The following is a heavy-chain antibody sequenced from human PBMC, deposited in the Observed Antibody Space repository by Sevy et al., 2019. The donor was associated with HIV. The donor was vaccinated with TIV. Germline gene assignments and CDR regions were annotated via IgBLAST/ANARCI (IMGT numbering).Heavy chain of an antibody. CDR1: GGSITSLY. CDR2: IYYNGNT. V-gene: IGHV4-59*08. CDR3: AGGNAWGRGYS. Sequence: SETLSLTCTVSGGSITSLYWGWIRQPPGKGLEWIANIYYNGNTNYNPSLKRRVTISLDTSKNRFSLRLSSVTAAYTALYYGAGGNAWGRGYSWGQGTLVTVSS. D-gene: IGHD1-26*01. J-gene: IGHJ4*02.